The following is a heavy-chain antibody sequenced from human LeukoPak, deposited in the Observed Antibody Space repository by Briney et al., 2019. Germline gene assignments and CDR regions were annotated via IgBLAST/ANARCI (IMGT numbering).Heavy chain of an antibody. J-gene: IGHJ6*02. CDR1: GFTFTSCA. V-gene: IGHV3-23*01. D-gene: IGHD1-7*01. CDR2: ITGSGGTK. CDR3: AKFTGTTIYYGMDV. Sequence: GGSLRLSCAASGFTFTSCAKSWVRQAPGKGLEWVSGITGSGGTKYYAGSVKGRFTISRDNSRNTLYLQMNSLRAEDTAVYYCAKFTGTTIYYGMDVWGRGTTVTVSS.